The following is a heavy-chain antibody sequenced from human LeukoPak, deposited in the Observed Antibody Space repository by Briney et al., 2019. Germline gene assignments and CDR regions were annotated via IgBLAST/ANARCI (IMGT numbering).Heavy chain of an antibody. V-gene: IGHV4-4*07. CDR3: ARTDYDSSGPNFDY. J-gene: IGHJ4*02. Sequence: PSETLSLTCTVSGGSISSYYWSWIRQPAGKGLEWIGRIYTSGSTNYNPSLKSRVTMSVDTSKNQFSLNLSSVTAADTAVYYCARTDYDSSGPNFDYWGQGTLVTVSS. CDR1: GGSISSYY. CDR2: IYTSGST. D-gene: IGHD3-22*01.